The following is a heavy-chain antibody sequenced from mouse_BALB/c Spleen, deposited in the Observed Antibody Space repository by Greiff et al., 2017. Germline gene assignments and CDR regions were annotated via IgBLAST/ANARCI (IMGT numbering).Heavy chain of an antibody. V-gene: IGHV1-87*01. CDR2: IYPGDGDT. D-gene: IGHD2-1*01. CDR3: ARTGGNYSWFAY. J-gene: IGHJ3*01. CDR1: GYTFTSYW. Sequence: VMLVESGAELARPGASVKLSCKASGYTFTSYWMQWVKQRPGQGLEWIGAIYPGDGDTRYTQKFKGKATLTADKSSSTAYMQLSSLASEDSAVYYCARTGGNYSWFAYWGQGTLVTVSA.